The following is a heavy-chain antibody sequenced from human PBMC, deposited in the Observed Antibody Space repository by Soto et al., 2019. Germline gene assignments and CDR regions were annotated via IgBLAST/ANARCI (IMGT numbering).Heavy chain of an antibody. CDR3: ALASFDS. V-gene: IGHV1-46*01. J-gene: IGHJ5*01. CDR1: GYTFISYY. CDR2: INPDGGST. Sequence: QVQLVQSGAEVRKPGTSVKLSCKASGYTFISYYIHWVRQAPGQGLEWVGIINPDGGSTSYTQKFQGRVTMTRDSSTSTVYMDLTSLRSDDTAVYYCALASFDSWGQGTLVTVPS.